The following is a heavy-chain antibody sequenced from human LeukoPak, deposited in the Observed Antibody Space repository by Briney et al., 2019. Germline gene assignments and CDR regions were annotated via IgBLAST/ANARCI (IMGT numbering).Heavy chain of an antibody. V-gene: IGHV3-23*01. Sequence: PGGSLRLSCAASGFTFSSYAMSWVRQAPGKGLEWVSAISGSGGSTYYADSVKGRFTISRDNSKNTLYLQMNSLRAEDTAVCYCAKGFYYYDSSGYYQPADYWGQGTLVTVSS. D-gene: IGHD3-22*01. CDR1: GFTFSSYA. J-gene: IGHJ4*02. CDR2: ISGSGGST. CDR3: AKGFYYYDSSGYYQPADY.